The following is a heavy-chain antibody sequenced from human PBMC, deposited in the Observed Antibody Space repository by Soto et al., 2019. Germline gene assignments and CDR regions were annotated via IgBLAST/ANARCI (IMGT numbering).Heavy chain of an antibody. J-gene: IGHJ6*02. CDR1: GGSISSSF. CDR3: ARGHRAMEYYYYYGMDV. Sequence: PSETLSLTCSVSGGSISSSFWSWIRQPPGKELEWIGYISYSGSTTYNPSLKSRITLSVDTSKNQFSLRVASVTAADTAVYYCARGHRAMEYYYYYGMDVWGQGTTVTVSS. V-gene: IGHV4-59*01. CDR2: ISYSGST. D-gene: IGHD5-18*01.